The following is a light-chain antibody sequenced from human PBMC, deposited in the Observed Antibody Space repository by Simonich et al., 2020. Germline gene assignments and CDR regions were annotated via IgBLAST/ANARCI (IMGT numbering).Light chain of an antibody. V-gene: IGKV1-39*01. J-gene: IGKJ4*01. Sequence: DIQMNQSPSSLSASVGDRVTITCRASQSISSYLNWDQQKPGKAPKLLIYAASSLQSGVPSRFSGSGSWTDFTLTISSLQPEDFATYYCQQSHSTPLTFGGGTKVEIK. CDR3: QQSHSTPLT. CDR1: QSISSY. CDR2: AAS.